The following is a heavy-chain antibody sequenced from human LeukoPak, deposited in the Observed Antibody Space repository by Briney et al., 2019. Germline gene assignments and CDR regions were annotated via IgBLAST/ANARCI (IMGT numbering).Heavy chain of an antibody. CDR3: AGPRRVKLDY. CDR1: GGSISSYY. V-gene: IGHV4-59*08. Sequence: SETLSLTCTVSGGSISSYYWSWIRQPPGKGLEWIGYIYYSGSTNYNPSLKSRITISVDTSKNQFSLKLSSVTAADTAVYCCAGPRRVKLDYWGQGTLVTVSS. D-gene: IGHD1-1*01. J-gene: IGHJ4*02. CDR2: IYYSGST.